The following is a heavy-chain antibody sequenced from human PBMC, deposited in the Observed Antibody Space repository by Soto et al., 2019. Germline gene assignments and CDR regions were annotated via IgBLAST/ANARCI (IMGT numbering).Heavy chain of an antibody. V-gene: IGHV3-23*01. Sequence: GGSQRHSCEASGFTFSKYAMIWVRQAPGKGQEWVSGITGSGLTIEHSASVKGRFTISRDNSKNTVYLQMNSLRAEDTAIYYCAKDDVSGDGLWLVSDWGQGTPVTVSS. CDR3: AKDDVSGDGLWLVSD. CDR1: GFTFSKYA. J-gene: IGHJ4*02. D-gene: IGHD2-21*02. CDR2: ITGSGLTI.